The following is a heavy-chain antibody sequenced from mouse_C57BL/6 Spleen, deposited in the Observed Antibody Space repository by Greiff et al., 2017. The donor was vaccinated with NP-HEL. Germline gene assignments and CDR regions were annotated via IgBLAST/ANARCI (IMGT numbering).Heavy chain of an antibody. CDR1: GYTFTSYW. CDR3: ARWSYSNYFYY. J-gene: IGHJ2*01. Sequence: QVQLQQPGAELVRPGSSVKLSCKASGYTFTSYWMHWVKQRPIQGLEWIGNIDPSDSETHYNQKFKDKATLTVDKSSSTAYMQLSSLTSEDSAVYYCARWSYSNYFYYWGQGTTLTVSS. V-gene: IGHV1-52*01. D-gene: IGHD2-5*01. CDR2: IDPSDSET.